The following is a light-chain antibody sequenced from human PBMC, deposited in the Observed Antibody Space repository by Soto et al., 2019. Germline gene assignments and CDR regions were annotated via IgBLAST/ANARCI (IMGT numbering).Light chain of an antibody. Sequence: EIVLTQSPGTLALSPGDRATLSCRASQSVSKAYLVWYQVKPGQAPRRLIYGASSRATGIPDRFSGRGFGTDFTLTISRLEPEDFAVYYCQHSGDFRWTFGQGTKVDIK. V-gene: IGKV3-20*01. CDR2: GAS. CDR1: QSVSKAY. J-gene: IGKJ1*01. CDR3: QHSGDFRWT.